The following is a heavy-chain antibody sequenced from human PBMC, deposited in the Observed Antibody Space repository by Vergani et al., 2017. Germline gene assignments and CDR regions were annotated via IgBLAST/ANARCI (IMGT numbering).Heavy chain of an antibody. CDR2: IYPGDSEV. CDR1: GYIFSNFW. V-gene: IGHV5-51*01. CDR3: ASGGNGSENGGALQL. J-gene: IGHJ3*01. Sequence: EKQLVQSGSETKKPGESLKLSCQAFGYIFSNFWIGWVRQRPGRGREWMGIIYPGDSEVKSNPTFRGQVIFSVDTSVNTAYLQWRSLQASDTATYFCASGGNGSENGGALQLWGQGTNITVSS. D-gene: IGHD3-10*01.